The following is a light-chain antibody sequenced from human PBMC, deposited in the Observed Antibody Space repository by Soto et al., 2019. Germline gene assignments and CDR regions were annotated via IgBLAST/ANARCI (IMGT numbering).Light chain of an antibody. V-gene: IGKV3-15*01. CDR3: QQSNNWPWT. Sequence: EVLMTQSPATLSVSPGERATLSCRASQSVSGKLAWYQQKPGQAPRLLIYDASTRATGIPARFSGSGSGTDFPLTISSLQSEDFAVYYCQQSNNWPWTFGQGTKVEIK. J-gene: IGKJ1*01. CDR2: DAS. CDR1: QSVSGK.